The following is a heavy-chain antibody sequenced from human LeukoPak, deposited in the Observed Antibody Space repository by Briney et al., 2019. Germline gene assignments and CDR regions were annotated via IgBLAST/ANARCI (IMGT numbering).Heavy chain of an antibody. CDR2: IYYSGST. CDR3: ASGVYSSGWYQVDY. D-gene: IGHD6-19*01. CDR1: GGSISSYY. V-gene: IGHV4-59*08. J-gene: IGHJ4*02. Sequence: SETLSLTCTVSGGSISSYYWSWIRQPPGKGPEWIGYIYYSGSTNYNPSLKSRVTISVDTSKNQFSLKLSSVTAADTAVYYCASGVYSSGWYQVDYWGQGTLVTVSS.